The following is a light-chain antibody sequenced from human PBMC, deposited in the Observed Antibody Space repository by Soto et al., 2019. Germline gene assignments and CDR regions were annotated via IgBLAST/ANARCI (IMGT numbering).Light chain of an antibody. J-gene: IGKJ1*01. V-gene: IGKV1-5*03. Sequence: DIQMTQSPSTLSASVGDRVTITCRASQSISSWLAWYQQKPGKVPKLLIYEASSLETGVPSRFSGSGTGTAFTLTISSLQPYDFATYYCQQYNSYSRTFGQGTKVEIK. CDR3: QQYNSYSRT. CDR2: EAS. CDR1: QSISSW.